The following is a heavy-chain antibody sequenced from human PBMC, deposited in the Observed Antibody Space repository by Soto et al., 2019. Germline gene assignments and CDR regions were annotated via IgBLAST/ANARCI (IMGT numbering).Heavy chain of an antibody. Sequence: ASVKVSCKVSGYTLTELSMHWVRQAPGKGLEWMGGFDPEDGETIYAQKFQGRVTMTEDTSTDTAYMELSSLRSEDTAVYYCATGAYGDYGVGENWFDPWGQGTLVTVSS. CDR2: FDPEDGET. J-gene: IGHJ5*02. D-gene: IGHD4-17*01. CDR1: GYTLTELS. V-gene: IGHV1-24*01. CDR3: ATGAYGDYGVGENWFDP.